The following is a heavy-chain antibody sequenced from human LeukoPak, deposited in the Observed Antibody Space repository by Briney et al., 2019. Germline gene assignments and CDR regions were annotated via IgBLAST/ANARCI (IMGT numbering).Heavy chain of an antibody. CDR3: ARGEKAEYCSSNSCYYFDY. CDR2: INPNSGGT. CDR1: GYTFTDYY. D-gene: IGHD2-2*01. J-gene: IGHJ4*02. V-gene: IGHV1-2*02. Sequence: ASVKVSCKASGYTFTDYYSHWVRQAPGQGLEWMGCINPNSGGTNYAQNFHGRVTMTRDTSISTAYMELNSLRSDDTAMYYCARGEKAEYCSSNSCYYFDYWGQGTLVTVSS.